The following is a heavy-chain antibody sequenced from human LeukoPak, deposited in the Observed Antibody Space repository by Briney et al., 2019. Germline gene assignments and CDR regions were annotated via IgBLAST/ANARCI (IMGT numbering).Heavy chain of an antibody. CDR2: IKQDGSEK. J-gene: IGHJ4*02. Sequence: GGSLRLSCAASGFTFSSYWMSWVRQAPGKGLEWVANIKQDGSEKYYVDSVKGRFTISRDNAKNSLYPQMNSLRAGDTAIYYCVRDQDEDRGSTTFDRWGQGTLVTVSS. CDR3: VRDQDEDRGSTTFDR. D-gene: IGHD1-26*01. V-gene: IGHV3-7*03. CDR1: GFTFSSYW.